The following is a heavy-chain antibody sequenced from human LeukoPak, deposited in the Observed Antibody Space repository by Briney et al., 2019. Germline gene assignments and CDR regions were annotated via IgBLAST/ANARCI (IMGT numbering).Heavy chain of an antibody. CDR2: IRNDGSDK. D-gene: IGHD1-26*01. Sequence: PGGSLRLSCAASGFVFRNFGIHWVRQAPGKGLEWVTFIRNDGSDKYYTASVKGRFTISRDNAKNLVYLEMNSLRAEDTAVYYCARVPGEMGATLAYLDYWGQGTLVFVSS. V-gene: IGHV3-30*02. J-gene: IGHJ4*02. CDR1: GFVFRNFG. CDR3: ARVPGEMGATLAYLDY.